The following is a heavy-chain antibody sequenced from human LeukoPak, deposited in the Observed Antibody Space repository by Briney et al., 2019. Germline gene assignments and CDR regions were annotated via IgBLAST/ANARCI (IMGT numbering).Heavy chain of an antibody. Sequence: PSETLSLTCSVAGVSISTYYWIWIRQPPAKGLEWIGFVSYSGSTNNNPSLKSRVTRSVDTSKNQFSLKLSSVTAADTAVYYCARMYSGTSYYFDYWGQGTLVSVSS. CDR2: VSYSGST. CDR3: ARMYSGTSYYFDY. V-gene: IGHV4-59*01. D-gene: IGHD1-26*01. CDR1: GVSISTYY. J-gene: IGHJ4*02.